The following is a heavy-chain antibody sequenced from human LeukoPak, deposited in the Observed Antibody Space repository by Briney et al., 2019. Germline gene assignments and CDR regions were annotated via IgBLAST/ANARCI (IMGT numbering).Heavy chain of an antibody. V-gene: IGHV3-72*01. D-gene: IGHD3-10*01. CDR1: GFTFSTAW. J-gene: IGHJ6*02. Sequence: GGSLRLSCAASGFTFSTAWMIWVRQAPGKGLEWVGRTRNKANSDTTEYAASVKGRFTISRDDSENSLYLQMNSLRPDDAAVYYCAKDPMVRGVINGMDVWGQGTTVIVSS. CDR2: TRNKANSDTT. CDR3: AKDPMVRGVINGMDV.